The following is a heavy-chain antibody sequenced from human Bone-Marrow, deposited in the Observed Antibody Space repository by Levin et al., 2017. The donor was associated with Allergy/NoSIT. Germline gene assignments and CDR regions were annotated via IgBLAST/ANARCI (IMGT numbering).Heavy chain of an antibody. Sequence: GGSLRLSCAASGFTFSSYAMSWVRQAPGKGLEWVSAISGSGGSTYYAGSVKGRFTIARDNSKNTLYLQMDSLRAEDTALYYCARLVTGWPNWFDPWGQGTLVIVSS. J-gene: IGHJ5*02. CDR3: ARLVTGWPNWFDP. CDR1: GFTFSSYA. CDR2: ISGSGGST. V-gene: IGHV3-23*01. D-gene: IGHD3-9*01.